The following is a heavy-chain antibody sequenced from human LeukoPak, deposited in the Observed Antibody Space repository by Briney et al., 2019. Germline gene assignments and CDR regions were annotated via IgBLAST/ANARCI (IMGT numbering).Heavy chain of an antibody. V-gene: IGHV3-11*05. CDR3: ARDSSGWYGGFDP. J-gene: IGHJ5*02. Sequence: GGSLRLSCAASGFTFSDYYMSWMRQAPGKGLEWVSYTSSSSSYTNYADSVKGRFTISRDNAKNSLYLQMNSLRAEDTAVYYCARDSSGWYGGFDPWGQGTLVTVSS. CDR1: GFTFSDYY. CDR2: TSSSSSYT. D-gene: IGHD6-19*01.